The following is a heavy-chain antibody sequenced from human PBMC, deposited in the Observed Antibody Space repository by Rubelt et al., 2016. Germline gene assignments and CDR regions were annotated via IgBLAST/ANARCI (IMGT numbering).Heavy chain of an antibody. V-gene: IGHV4-34*01. D-gene: IGHD3-22*01. CDR1: GGSFSGYY. CDR2: INHSGSN. Sequence: QVQLQQWGAGLLKPSETLSLTCAVYGGSFSGYYWSWIRQPPGKGLEWIGEINHSGSNNYNPSPQCCVPIAFAASNNLFSLKLSPVTAADTAVYYCARQYYYDSSGYLSWFDPWGQGTLVTVSS. J-gene: IGHJ5*02. CDR3: ARQYYYDSSGYLSWFDP.